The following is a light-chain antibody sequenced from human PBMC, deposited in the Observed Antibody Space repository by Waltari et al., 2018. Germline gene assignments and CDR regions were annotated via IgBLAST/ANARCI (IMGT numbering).Light chain of an antibody. Sequence: QSVLTQPPSASGTPGQRVTISCSGSTSNIQTNSANWYQQFPGTAPKLLIYNNNERPSGVPDRFSGSKSGTSASLAISGLQSEDEADYYCATWDISLNGRLFGGGTRLTVL. V-gene: IGLV1-44*01. J-gene: IGLJ3*02. CDR1: TSNIQTNS. CDR2: NNN. CDR3: ATWDISLNGRL.